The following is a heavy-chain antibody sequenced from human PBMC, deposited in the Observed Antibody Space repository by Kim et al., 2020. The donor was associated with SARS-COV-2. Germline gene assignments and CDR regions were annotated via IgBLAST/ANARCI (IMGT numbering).Heavy chain of an antibody. CDR1: GYSFTSYW. Sequence: GESLKISCKGSGYSFTSYWISWVRQMPGKGLEWMGRIDPSDSYTNYSPSFQGHVTISADKSISTAYLQWSSLKASDTAMYYCARQYCSSTSCLLYGMDVWGQGTTVTVYS. CDR2: IDPSDSYT. CDR3: ARQYCSSTSCLLYGMDV. J-gene: IGHJ6*02. V-gene: IGHV5-10-1*01. D-gene: IGHD2-2*01.